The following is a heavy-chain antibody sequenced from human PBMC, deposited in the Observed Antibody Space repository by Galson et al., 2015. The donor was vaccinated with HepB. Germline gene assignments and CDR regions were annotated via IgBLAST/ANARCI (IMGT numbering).Heavy chain of an antibody. CDR2: IDWDGDK. J-gene: IGHJ3*02. V-gene: IGHV2-70*11. CDR1: GFSLSTSGMC. D-gene: IGHD2-2*01. CDR3: ARTFWPRPYCSSTSCWAFDI. Sequence: PALVKPTQTLTLTCTFSGFSLSTSGMCVSWIRQPPGKALEWLARIDWDGDKYYSTSLKTRLTISKDTSKNQVVLTMTNMDPVDTATYYCARTFWPRPYCSSTSCWAFDIWGQGTMVTVSS.